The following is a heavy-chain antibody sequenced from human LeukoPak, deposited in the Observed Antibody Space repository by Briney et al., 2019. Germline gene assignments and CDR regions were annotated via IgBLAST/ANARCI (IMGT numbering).Heavy chain of an antibody. CDR3: AREEDYYGSGSYCLLDP. V-gene: IGHV4-4*07. Sequence: SENLSLTCTVSGGSISSYYWSWIRQPAGKGLEWIGRIYTSGSTNYNPSLKSRVTMSVDTSKNQFSLKLSSVTAADTAVYYCAREEDYYGSGSYCLLDPWGQGTLVTVSS. D-gene: IGHD3-10*01. J-gene: IGHJ5*02. CDR1: GGSISSYY. CDR2: IYTSGST.